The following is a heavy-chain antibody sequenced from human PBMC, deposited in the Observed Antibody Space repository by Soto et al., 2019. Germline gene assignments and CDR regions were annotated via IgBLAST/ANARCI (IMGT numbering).Heavy chain of an antibody. CDR2: ISGSGGST. D-gene: IGHD1-26*01. V-gene: IGHV3-23*01. CDR1: GFTFSTYV. J-gene: IGHJ5*02. Sequence: PGGSLRLSCAASGFTFSTYVMSWVRQAPGKGLEWVSAISGSGGSTYYADSVKGRFTISRDNSKNTLYLQMNSLRAEDTAVYYCAKQSPELLGEDNWFDPWGQGTLVTVSS. CDR3: AKQSPELLGEDNWFDP.